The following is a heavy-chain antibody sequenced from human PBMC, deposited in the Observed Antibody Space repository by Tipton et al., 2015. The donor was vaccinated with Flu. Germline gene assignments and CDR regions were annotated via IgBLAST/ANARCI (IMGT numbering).Heavy chain of an antibody. CDR2: FHTSGST. CDR1: GGSISGYY. Sequence: GLVKPSEILSLTCTVSGGSISGYYWTWIRLPAGKGLEWIGHFHTSGSTNYNPSLRSRVTVSVDTSKNQFSLKLSSVTAADTAVYYCAGRAAALVAGYYYGIDVWGHGTTVTVSS. CDR3: AGRAAALVAGYYYGIDV. J-gene: IGHJ6*02. D-gene: IGHD6-13*01. V-gene: IGHV4-4*07.